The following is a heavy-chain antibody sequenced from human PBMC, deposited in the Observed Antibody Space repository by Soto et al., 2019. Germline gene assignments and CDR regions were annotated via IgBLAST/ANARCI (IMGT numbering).Heavy chain of an antibody. Sequence: EVQLVESGGGLVKPGGSLRLSCAASGFTFSSYSMNWVRQAPGKGLEWVSSISSSSSYIYYADSVKGRFTIARDNAKNSLYLQMNSLGAEDTAVYYCARDSSDFWSGYYNFGFDYWGQGTLVTVSS. J-gene: IGHJ4*02. CDR3: ARDSSDFWSGYYNFGFDY. D-gene: IGHD3-3*01. CDR1: GFTFSSYS. V-gene: IGHV3-21*01. CDR2: ISSSSSYI.